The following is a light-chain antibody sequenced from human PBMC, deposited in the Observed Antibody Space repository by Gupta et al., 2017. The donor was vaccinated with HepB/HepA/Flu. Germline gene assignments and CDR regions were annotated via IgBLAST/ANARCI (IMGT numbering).Light chain of an antibody. V-gene: IGLV2-14*03. CDR3: SSYAISSTLV. CDR2: DVT. Sequence: QPALTQPASVSGSPGQAITISCNGTSNDIGGDNFVSWYQQHPNKAPKVVLYDVTSRPSGVSGRFSGSKSGNTASLTISGLQPEDETDYYCSSYAISSTLVFGGGTKVTVL. CDR1: SNDIGGDNF. J-gene: IGLJ2*01.